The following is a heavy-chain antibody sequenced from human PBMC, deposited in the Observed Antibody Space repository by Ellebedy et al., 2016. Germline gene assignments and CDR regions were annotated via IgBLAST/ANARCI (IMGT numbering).Heavy chain of an antibody. CDR3: ATLGSSSTFDY. D-gene: IGHD6-6*01. CDR1: GFTFSSYA. CDR2: ISSSSSTI. Sequence: GESLKISCAASGFTFSSYAMSWVRQAPGKGLEWVSYISSSSSTIYYADSVKGRFTISRDNAKHTLYLQMNSLRAEDTAVYYCATLGSSSTFDYWGQGTLVTVSS. V-gene: IGHV3-48*04. J-gene: IGHJ4*02.